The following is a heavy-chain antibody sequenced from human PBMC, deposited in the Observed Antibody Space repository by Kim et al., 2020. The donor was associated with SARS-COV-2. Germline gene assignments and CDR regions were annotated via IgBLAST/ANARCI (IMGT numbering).Heavy chain of an antibody. J-gene: IGHJ6*02. Sequence: SETLSLTCAVYGGSFSGYYWSWIRQPPGKGLEWIGEINHSGSTNYNPSLKSRVTISVDTSKNQFSLKLSSVTAADTAVYYCARVPVVVVAATYLGYYYYGMDVWGQGTTVTVSS. V-gene: IGHV4-34*01. CDR2: INHSGST. CDR1: GGSFSGYY. CDR3: ARVPVVVVAATYLGYYYYGMDV. D-gene: IGHD2-15*01.